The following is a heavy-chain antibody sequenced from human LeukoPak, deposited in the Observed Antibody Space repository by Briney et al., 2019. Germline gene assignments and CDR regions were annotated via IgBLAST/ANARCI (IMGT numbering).Heavy chain of an antibody. CDR3: AKLAKYFYGAETFYFFEH. D-gene: IGHD3-10*01. CDR1: GFSFTTYW. V-gene: IGHV3-7*01. CDR2: INQDGTEK. Sequence: GESLRLSCAASGFSFTTYWMSWVRQAQGKGLEWVANINQDGTEKYYVDSVKGRFTISRDNGKNSLYLQMNSLRVEDTAVYYCAKLAKYFYGAETFYFFEHWGQGTPVTASS. J-gene: IGHJ4*02.